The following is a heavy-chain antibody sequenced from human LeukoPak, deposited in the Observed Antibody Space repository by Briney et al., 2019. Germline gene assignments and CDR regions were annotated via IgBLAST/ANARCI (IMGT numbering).Heavy chain of an antibody. CDR1: GGSFSGYY. CDR3: ARDISTGYVDY. V-gene: IGHV4-34*01. CDR2: INHSGST. D-gene: IGHD3-9*01. J-gene: IGHJ4*02. Sequence: PSETLSLTCAVYGGSFSGYYWSWIRQPPGKGLEWIGEINHSGSTNYNPSLKSRVTISVDTSKNQFSLKLSSVTAADTAVYYCARDISTGYVDYWGQGTLVTVSS.